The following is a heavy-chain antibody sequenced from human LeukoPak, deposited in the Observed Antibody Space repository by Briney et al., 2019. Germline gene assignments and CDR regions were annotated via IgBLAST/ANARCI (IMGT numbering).Heavy chain of an antibody. CDR1: GGSISSSSYY. D-gene: IGHD2-2*01. J-gene: IGHJ4*02. CDR2: IYYSGST. Sequence: PSETLSLTCTVSGGSISSSSYYWGWFRQPPGKGLEWIGSIYYSGSTYYNPSLKSRVTISVVTSKNQFSLKLSSVTAADTAVYYCARDGVLPAAMKRTFDYWGQGTLVTVSS. V-gene: IGHV4-39*07. CDR3: ARDGVLPAAMKRTFDY.